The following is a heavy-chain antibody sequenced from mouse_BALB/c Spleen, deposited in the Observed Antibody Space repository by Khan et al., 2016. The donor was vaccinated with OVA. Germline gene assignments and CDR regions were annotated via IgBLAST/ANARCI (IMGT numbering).Heavy chain of an antibody. J-gene: IGHJ3*01. D-gene: IGHD1-3*01. CDR1: GYTFTNYW. CDR3: TREWVDGSSFAY. CDR2: IYPSDSYT. V-gene: IGHV1-69*02. Sequence: QVQLKQSGTELVRPGASVKLSCKASGYTFTNYWINWVKQRPGQGLEWIGNIYPSDSYTNYHQKFKDKATLTVDKSSSTAYMQLSSPTSEGSAVYYCTREWVDGSSFAYWGQGTLVTVSA.